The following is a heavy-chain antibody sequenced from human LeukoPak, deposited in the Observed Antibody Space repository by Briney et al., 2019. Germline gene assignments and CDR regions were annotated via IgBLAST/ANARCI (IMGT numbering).Heavy chain of an antibody. CDR1: GFTFSHYW. CDR3: VSQQVAPP. Sequence: GGSLRLSCVASGFTFSHYWMSWVRQAPGKGLEWVTNIKEDGSIEDYVDSVKGRFTVSRDNAKNSLYLEMNSLRVEDTAVYYCVSQQVAPPWGQGTLVIVSS. V-gene: IGHV3-7*01. CDR2: IKEDGSIE. D-gene: IGHD5-12*01. J-gene: IGHJ5*02.